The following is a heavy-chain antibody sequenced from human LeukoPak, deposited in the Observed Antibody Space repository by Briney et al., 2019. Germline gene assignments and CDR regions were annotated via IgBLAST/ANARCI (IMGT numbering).Heavy chain of an antibody. J-gene: IGHJ4*02. Sequence: GASVKVSCKASGYTFTGYYMHWVRQAPGQGLEWMGWINPNSGGTNYAQKFQGRVTMTRDTSISTAYMELSRLRSDDTAVYYCARDLGTVGATRIFDYWGQGTLVTVSS. CDR2: INPNSGGT. CDR3: ARDLGTVGATRIFDY. V-gene: IGHV1-2*02. CDR1: GYTFTGYY. D-gene: IGHD1-26*01.